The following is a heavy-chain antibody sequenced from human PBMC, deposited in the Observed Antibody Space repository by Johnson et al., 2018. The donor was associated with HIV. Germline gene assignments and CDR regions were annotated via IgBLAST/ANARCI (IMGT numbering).Heavy chain of an antibody. CDR3: ASSWFGELSYAFDI. CDR2: IKQDGSEK. V-gene: IGHV3-7*01. Sequence: VQLVESGGGLVQPGESLRLSCAASGFTFSNYWMSWVRQAPGKGLEWVANIKQDGSEKYYVASVKGRFTISRDNAKNSLYLQMNSLRAEDTAVYYCASSWFGELSYAFDIWGQGTMVTVSS. CDR1: GFTFSNYW. J-gene: IGHJ3*02. D-gene: IGHD3-10*01.